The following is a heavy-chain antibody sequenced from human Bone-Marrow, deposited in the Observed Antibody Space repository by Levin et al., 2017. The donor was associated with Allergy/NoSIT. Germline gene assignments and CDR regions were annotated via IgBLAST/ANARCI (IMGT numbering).Heavy chain of an antibody. V-gene: IGHV3-53*01. CDR2: IYSGGRG. CDR1: GFTVSSHH. J-gene: IGHJ3*02. Sequence: GESLKISCAASGFTVSSHHMSWVRPAPGKGLEWVSLIYSGGRGYYADSVRGRFTISRDNSKNTLYLQLNSLRAEDTAVYYCAIYGSGNDYSAFDIWGQGTMVTVSS. CDR3: AIYGSGNDYSAFDI. D-gene: IGHD3-10*01.